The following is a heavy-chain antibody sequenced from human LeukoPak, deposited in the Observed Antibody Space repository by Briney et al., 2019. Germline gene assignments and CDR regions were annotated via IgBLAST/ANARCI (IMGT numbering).Heavy chain of an antibody. V-gene: IGHV4-61*01. D-gene: IGHD3-9*01. J-gene: IGHJ5*02. CDR2: IYYIGST. Sequence: PSETLSLTCTVSGGSVSSGSYYWSWIRQPPGKGLEWIGYIYYIGSTNYNPSLKSRVTISVDTSKNQFSLKLSSVTAADTAVYYCARGPGKLYYDILTGYPTNWFDPWGQGTLVTVSS. CDR1: GGSVSSGSYY. CDR3: ARGPGKLYYDILTGYPTNWFDP.